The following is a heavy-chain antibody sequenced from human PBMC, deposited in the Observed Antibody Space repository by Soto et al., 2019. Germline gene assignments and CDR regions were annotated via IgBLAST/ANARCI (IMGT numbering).Heavy chain of an antibody. CDR2: IYSGGST. CDR1: GFTVSSNY. J-gene: IGHJ3*02. V-gene: IGHV3-53*01. Sequence: GGSLRLSCAASGFTVSSNYMSWVRQAPGKGLEWVSVIYSGGSTYYADSVKGRFTISRDNSKNTLYLQMNSLRAEDTAVYYCAREPLDCSGGSCDAFDIWGQGTMVTVSS. CDR3: AREPLDCSGGSCDAFDI. D-gene: IGHD2-15*01.